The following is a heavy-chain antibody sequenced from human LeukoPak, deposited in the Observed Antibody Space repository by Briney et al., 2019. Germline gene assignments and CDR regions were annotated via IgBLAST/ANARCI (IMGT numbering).Heavy chain of an antibody. J-gene: IGHJ4*02. CDR2: VFISVST. D-gene: IGHD5-18*01. Sequence: SGTLSLTCAVSGDSISCCYWTWIRQSAEKGLEWIGRVFISVSTNYNPSLQGRVTMSVDRSKSQFSLRLSSVTAADTAVYYCVRQGYNYGAFNAWGQGTLVTVSS. CDR3: VRQGYNYGAFNA. CDR1: GDSISCCY. V-gene: IGHV4-4*07.